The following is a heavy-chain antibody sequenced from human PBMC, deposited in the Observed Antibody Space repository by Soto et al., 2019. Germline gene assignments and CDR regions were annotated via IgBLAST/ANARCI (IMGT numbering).Heavy chain of an antibody. CDR2: IYHSGTT. V-gene: IGHV4-39*07. CDR1: GGSISSSSYY. D-gene: IGHD5-12*01. CDR3: ASPGSVATIRYYYGMDV. J-gene: IGHJ6*02. Sequence: SETLSLTCTVSGGSISSSSYYWGWIRQPPGKGLEWIGSIYHSGTTYYNSSLKSRVTISVDTSKNQFSLKLSSVTAADTAVYYCASPGSVATIRYYYGMDVWGQGTTVTVSS.